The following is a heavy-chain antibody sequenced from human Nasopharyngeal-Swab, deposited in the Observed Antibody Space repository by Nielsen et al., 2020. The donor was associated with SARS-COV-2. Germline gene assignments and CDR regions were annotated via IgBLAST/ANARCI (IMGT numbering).Heavy chain of an antibody. J-gene: IGHJ4*02. CDR1: GFTFSSYG. V-gene: IGHV3-33*06. CDR3: AKDFSLSAFMVADMGFDY. CDR2: IWYDGSNK. D-gene: IGHD2/OR15-2a*01. Sequence: GESLKISCAASGFTFSSYGMHWVRPAPGKGLEWVAVIWYDGSNKYYADSVKGRFTISRDNSKNTLHLQMNSLRAEDTAVYYCAKDFSLSAFMVADMGFDYWGQGTLVTVSS.